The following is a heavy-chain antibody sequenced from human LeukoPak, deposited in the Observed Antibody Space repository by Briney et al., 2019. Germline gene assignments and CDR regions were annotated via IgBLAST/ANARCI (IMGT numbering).Heavy chain of an antibody. Sequence: SETLSLTCTVSGGSISSYYWSWLRQPPGKGLEWIGHIYYSGSTNYNPSLKSRVTISVDSSKNQFSLKLSSVSAADTSVYYCARAHGGNSEDDHPEYYYGMDVWGQGTTVTVSS. V-gene: IGHV4-59*01. CDR1: GGSISSYY. D-gene: IGHD4-23*01. CDR2: IYYSGST. CDR3: ARAHGGNSEDDHPEYYYGMDV. J-gene: IGHJ6*02.